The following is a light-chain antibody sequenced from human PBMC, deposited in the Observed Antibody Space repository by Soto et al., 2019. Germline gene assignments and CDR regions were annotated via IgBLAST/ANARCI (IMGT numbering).Light chain of an antibody. CDR2: SDD. Sequence: QSVLTQSHSASGTPGQRVTISCYGSSSNIGSYPVYWYQPLPGTAPKLLINSDDQRPSGVHDRFSASKSGTSASLAISGLRSEDEADYYCAAWDASLSGHVFGAGTKLTVL. V-gene: IGLV1-47*02. CDR1: SSNIGSYP. CDR3: AAWDASLSGHV. J-gene: IGLJ1*01.